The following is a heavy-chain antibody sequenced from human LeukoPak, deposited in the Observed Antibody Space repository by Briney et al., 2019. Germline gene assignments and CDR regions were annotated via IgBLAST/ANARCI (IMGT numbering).Heavy chain of an antibody. D-gene: IGHD6-19*01. Sequence: ASVKVSCTASGYTFTGYYMHWVRQAPGQGLEWMGWINPNSGGTNYAQKFQGRVTMTRDTSISTAYMELSRLRSDDTAVYYCARPNSSGWYVDLRYWGQGTLVTVSS. CDR1: GYTFTGYY. CDR2: INPNSGGT. V-gene: IGHV1-2*02. J-gene: IGHJ4*02. CDR3: ARPNSSGWYVDLRY.